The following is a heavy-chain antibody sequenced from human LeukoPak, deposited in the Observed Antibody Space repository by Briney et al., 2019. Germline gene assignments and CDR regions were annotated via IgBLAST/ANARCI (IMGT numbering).Heavy chain of an antibody. V-gene: IGHV1-8*03. CDR1: GYTFTSYD. Sequence: GASVKVSCKASGYTFTSYDINWVRQATGQGLEWMGWMNPNSGNTGYAQKFQGRVTITRNTSISTAYMELSSLRSEDTAVYYCARSYRAAGTVAFDIWGQGTMVTVSS. J-gene: IGHJ3*02. CDR3: ARSYRAAGTVAFDI. CDR2: MNPNSGNT. D-gene: IGHD6-13*01.